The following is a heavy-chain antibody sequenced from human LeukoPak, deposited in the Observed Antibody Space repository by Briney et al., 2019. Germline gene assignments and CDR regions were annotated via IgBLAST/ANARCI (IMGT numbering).Heavy chain of an antibody. Sequence: PGGSLRLSCAASGFTFSSYAMSWVRQAPGKGLEWVAVISYDGSNKYYADSVKGRFTISRDNSKNTLYLQMNSLRAEDTAVYYCARVAPASNDSSGYYYPGYWGQGTLVTVSS. CDR2: ISYDGSNK. CDR3: ARVAPASNDSSGYYYPGY. CDR1: GFTFSSYA. J-gene: IGHJ4*02. V-gene: IGHV3-30-3*01. D-gene: IGHD3-22*01.